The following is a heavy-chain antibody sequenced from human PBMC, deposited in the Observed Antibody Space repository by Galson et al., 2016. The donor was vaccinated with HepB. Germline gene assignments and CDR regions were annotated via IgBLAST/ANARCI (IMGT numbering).Heavy chain of an antibody. V-gene: IGHV1-46*01. J-gene: IGHJ5*01. CDR3: ARDFTSFGVIIIRGFDS. D-gene: IGHD3-3*01. CDR1: GYSFTTYY. Sequence: SVKVSCKASGYSFTTYYLHWVRQAPGQGLEWMAAINPSGGGSTYAQKFQGRLTMTRDTSTNTVYMELTSLKSDDTATYYCARDFTSFGVIIIRGFDSWGQGTLVIVSS. CDR2: INPSGGGS.